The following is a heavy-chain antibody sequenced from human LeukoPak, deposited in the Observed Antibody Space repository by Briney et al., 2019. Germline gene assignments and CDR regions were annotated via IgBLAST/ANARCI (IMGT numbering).Heavy chain of an antibody. CDR2: ISAYNGNT. D-gene: IGHD6-6*01. J-gene: IGHJ4*02. Sequence: EASVKVSRKASGYTFTSYGISWVRQAPGQGLEWMGWISAYNGNTNYAQKLQGRVTMTTDTSTSTAYMELRSLRSDDTAVYYCARGRIAARPREYYFDYWGQGTLVTVSS. CDR3: ARGRIAARPREYYFDY. CDR1: GYTFTSYG. V-gene: IGHV1-18*01.